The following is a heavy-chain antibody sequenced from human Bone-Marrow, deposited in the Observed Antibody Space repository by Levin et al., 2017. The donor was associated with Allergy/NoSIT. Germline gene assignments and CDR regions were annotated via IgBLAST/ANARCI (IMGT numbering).Heavy chain of an antibody. CDR2: INHSGSA. Sequence: SQTLSLTCAVYGASFSGYSYTWIRQPPGRGLEWIGEINHSGSANYNPSLKSRVTISVDTSKNQFSLKLSSVTAADTAVYYCARSGNRNYFDTSAYYLAYWGQGTLVTVSS. V-gene: IGHV4-34*01. CDR1: GASFSGYS. J-gene: IGHJ4*02. CDR3: ARSGNRNYFDTSAYYLAY. D-gene: IGHD3-22*01.